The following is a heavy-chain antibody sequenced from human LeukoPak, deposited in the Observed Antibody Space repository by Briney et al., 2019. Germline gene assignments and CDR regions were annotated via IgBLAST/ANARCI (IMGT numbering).Heavy chain of an antibody. Sequence: SVPTLVKPTQTLTLTCTFSEFSLSSSGVGVGCIRQPPGKALEGLALIYRDDGKRYTPSLKSRLTITKNTSKNQVVLTMTNMDPVDTATYYCAHNFYGGNFNWFDHWGQGTLVIVSS. D-gene: IGHD4-23*01. CDR2: IYRDDGK. CDR3: AHNFYGGNFNWFDH. CDR1: EFSLSSSGVG. V-gene: IGHV2-5*02. J-gene: IGHJ5*02.